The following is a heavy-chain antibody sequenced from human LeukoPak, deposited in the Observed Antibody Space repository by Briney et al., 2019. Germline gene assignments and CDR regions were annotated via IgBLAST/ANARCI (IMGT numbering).Heavy chain of an antibody. Sequence: GGSLRLSCAASGLTFSRFAMNWVRQAPGKGLEWVSAISGSGGSTYYADSVKGRFTISRDNSKNTLYLQMNSLRAEDTAVYYCAKDRNDILTGSNYWGQGTLVTVSS. J-gene: IGHJ4*02. CDR3: AKDRNDILTGSNY. V-gene: IGHV3-23*01. CDR1: GLTFSRFA. D-gene: IGHD3-9*01. CDR2: ISGSGGST.